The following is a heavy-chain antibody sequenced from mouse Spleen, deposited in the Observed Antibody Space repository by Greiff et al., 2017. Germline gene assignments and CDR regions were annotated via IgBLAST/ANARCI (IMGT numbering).Heavy chain of an antibody. CDR1: GYTFTSYY. CDR3: TRGRAMDY. J-gene: IGHJ4*01. Sequence: VQLQQSGAELVKPGASVKLSCKASGYTFTSYYMYWVKQRPGQGLEWIGEINPSNGGTNFNEKFKSKATLTVDKSSSTAYMQLSSLTSEDSAVYYCTRGRAMDYWGQGTSVTVSS. CDR2: INPSNGGT. V-gene: IGHV1S81*02.